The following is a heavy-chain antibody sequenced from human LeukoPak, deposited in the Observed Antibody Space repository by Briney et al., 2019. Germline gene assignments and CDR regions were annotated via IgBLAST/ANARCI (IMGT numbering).Heavy chain of an antibody. Sequence: SETLSLTCTVSGGSITSNYDWGWIRQPPGKGREWIGNIYYSGITYHNPSLKSRVTMSVDTSKNQLSLKLSSVTAADTAVYYCARTGYTGYEFDYWGQGTLVTVSS. CDR2: IYYSGIT. J-gene: IGHJ4*02. CDR3: ARTGYTGYEFDY. D-gene: IGHD5-12*01. CDR1: GGSITSNYD. V-gene: IGHV4-39*01.